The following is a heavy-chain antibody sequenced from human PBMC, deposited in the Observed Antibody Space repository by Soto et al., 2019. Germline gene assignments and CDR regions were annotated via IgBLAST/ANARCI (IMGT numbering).Heavy chain of an antibody. J-gene: IGHJ4*02. D-gene: IGHD3-10*01. CDR3: ARDTRGSGKGY. CDR1: GGTFSSYT. Sequence: QVQLVQSGAEVKKPGSSVKVSCKASGGTFSSYTISWVRQAPGQGLEWMGRIIPILGIANYAQKFQGRVTITADKSTSTAYMELSSLRTEDTAVYYWARDTRGSGKGYWGQGSLVTVSS. CDR2: IIPILGIA. V-gene: IGHV1-69*08.